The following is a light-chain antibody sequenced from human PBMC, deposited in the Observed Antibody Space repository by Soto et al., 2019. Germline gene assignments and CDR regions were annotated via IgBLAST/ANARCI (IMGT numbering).Light chain of an antibody. CDR2: GAS. Sequence: EIVMTHSPATLSVSPGERATLSCRASQSVSNNLAWYQQKPGQAPRLLIYGASTRATAIPARFSGGGSGTEFTLTISSLQSEDFAVYFCQQYDNWPYTFGQGTKVDIK. V-gene: IGKV3-15*01. J-gene: IGKJ2*01. CDR1: QSVSNN. CDR3: QQYDNWPYT.